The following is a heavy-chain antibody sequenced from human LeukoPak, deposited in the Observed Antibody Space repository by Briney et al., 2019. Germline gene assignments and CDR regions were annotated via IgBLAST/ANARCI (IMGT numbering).Heavy chain of an antibody. D-gene: IGHD3-22*01. CDR3: ARVWAYYYDSSGYYPHDAFDI. J-gene: IGHJ3*02. V-gene: IGHV1-8*02. CDR2: MNPNSGNT. Sequence: ASVNVSCKASGYTFTAYYIHWVRQATGQGLEWMGWMNPNSGNTGYAQKFQGRVTMTRNTSISTAYMELSSLRSEDTAVYYCARVWAYYYDSSGYYPHDAFDIWGQGTMVTVSS. CDR1: GYTFTAYY.